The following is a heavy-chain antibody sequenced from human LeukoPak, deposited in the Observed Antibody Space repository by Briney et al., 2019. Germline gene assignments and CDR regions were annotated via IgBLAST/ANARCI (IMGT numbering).Heavy chain of an antibody. CDR3: ARRYSSSDAFDI. V-gene: IGHV4-61*08. D-gene: IGHD6-13*01. CDR1: GGSISSGDYS. J-gene: IGHJ3*02. CDR2: IYYSGST. Sequence: SQTLSLTCTVSGGSISSGDYSWNWIRQPPGKGLEWIGYIYYSGSTNYNPSLKSRVTISVDTSKNQFSLKLSPVTAADTAVYYCARRYSSSDAFDIWGQGTMVTISS.